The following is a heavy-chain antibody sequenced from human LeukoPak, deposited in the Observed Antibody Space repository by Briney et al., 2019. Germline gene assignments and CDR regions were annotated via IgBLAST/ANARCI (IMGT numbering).Heavy chain of an antibody. CDR3: ARVHYDYVWGSYRHIDY. V-gene: IGHV1-8*03. CDR2: MNPNSGNT. D-gene: IGHD3-16*02. J-gene: IGHJ4*02. CDR1: GYTFTSYD. Sequence: ASVKVSCKASGYTFTSYDINWVRQATGQGLEWMGWMNPNSGNTGYAQKFQGRVTITRNTSISTAYMELSSLRSEDTAVYYCARVHYDYVWGSYRHIDYWGQGTLVTVSS.